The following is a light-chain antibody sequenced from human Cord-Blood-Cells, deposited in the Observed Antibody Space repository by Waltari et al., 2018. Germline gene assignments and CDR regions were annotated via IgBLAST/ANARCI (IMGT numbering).Light chain of an antibody. CDR2: AAS. V-gene: IGKV1-27*01. CDR1: QGISNY. Sequence: DIQMTQSPSSLSASVGDSVTITCRASQGISNYLAWYQQKPGKVPKLLIYAASTLQSGVPSRFSGSGSGTDCTLTISSLQPEAVATYYCQKYNSAPWTFGQGTKVEIK. J-gene: IGKJ1*01. CDR3: QKYNSAPWT.